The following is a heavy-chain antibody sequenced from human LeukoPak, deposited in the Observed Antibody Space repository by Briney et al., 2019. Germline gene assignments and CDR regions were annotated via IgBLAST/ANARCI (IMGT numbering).Heavy chain of an antibody. Sequence: SETLSLTRTVSGGSISSGGYYWSWIRQHPGKGLEWIGYIYYRGTTSYNPSLKSRVTIPVDTSKNQFSLKLSSVTAADTAVYYCARDVGSGSGSNPFDYWGQGTLVTVSS. D-gene: IGHD4-23*01. J-gene: IGHJ4*02. V-gene: IGHV4-31*03. CDR1: GGSISSGGYY. CDR3: ARDVGSGSGSNPFDY. CDR2: IYYRGTT.